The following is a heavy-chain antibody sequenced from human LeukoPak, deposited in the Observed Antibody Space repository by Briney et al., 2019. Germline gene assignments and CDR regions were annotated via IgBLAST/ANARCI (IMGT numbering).Heavy chain of an antibody. V-gene: IGHV3-74*01. CDR1: RFTFSTYW. J-gene: IGHJ4*02. CDR2: INSDGSST. Sequence: GGSLRLSCAASRFTFSTYWMHWVRQAPGKGLVWVSRINSDGSSTGYADSVKGRFTVSRANWQNTLYLQMNSLRAEDTAVYYCARILDSAWGELGYWGQGTLVTVSS. CDR3: ARILDSAWGELGY. D-gene: IGHD6-19*01.